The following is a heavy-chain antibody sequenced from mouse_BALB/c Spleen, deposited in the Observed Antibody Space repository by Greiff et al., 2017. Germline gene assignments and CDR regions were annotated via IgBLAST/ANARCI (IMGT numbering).Heavy chain of an antibody. J-gene: IGHJ3*01. Sequence: QVQLQQSGAELVKPGASVKMSCKASGYTFTSYGINWVRQRPDQGLEWIGWIFPGGGSTKYNEKFKGKATLTTDKSSSTAYMQLSRLTSEDSAVYFCARRYYDYDGFAYWGQGTLVTVSA. CDR1: GYTFTSYG. D-gene: IGHD2-4*01. V-gene: IGHV1S56*01. CDR3: ARRYYDYDGFAY. CDR2: IFPGGGST.